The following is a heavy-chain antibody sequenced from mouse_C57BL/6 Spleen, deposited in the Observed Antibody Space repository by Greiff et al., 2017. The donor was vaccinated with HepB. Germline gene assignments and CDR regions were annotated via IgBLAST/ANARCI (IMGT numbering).Heavy chain of an antibody. CDR1: GYTFTSYW. CDR3: ARRVLLRSYYFDY. Sequence: QVQLQQSGAELVKPGASVKLSCKASGYTFTSYWMQWVKQRPGQGLEWIGEIDPSDSYTNYKQKFKGKATLTVDTSSSTAYMQLSSLTSEDSAVYYCARRVLLRSYYFDYWGQGTTLTVSS. D-gene: IGHD1-1*01. CDR2: IDPSDSYT. J-gene: IGHJ2*01. V-gene: IGHV1-50*01.